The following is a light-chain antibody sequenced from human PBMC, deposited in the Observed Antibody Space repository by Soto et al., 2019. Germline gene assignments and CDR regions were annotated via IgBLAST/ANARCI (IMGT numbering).Light chain of an antibody. Sequence: DIQMTQSPSTLSASVGDRVTIACRASRSISPWLAWYQQKPGKPPNLLIYGASNLQSGVPSRFSGSGSGTEITLTISSLQPDDFATYYCQQYNSYSFGQGTKVDIK. CDR1: RSISPW. CDR2: GAS. V-gene: IGKV1-5*01. CDR3: QQYNSYS. J-gene: IGKJ1*01.